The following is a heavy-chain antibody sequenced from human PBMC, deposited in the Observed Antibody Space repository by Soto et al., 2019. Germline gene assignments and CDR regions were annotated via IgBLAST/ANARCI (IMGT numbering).Heavy chain of an antibody. J-gene: IGHJ6*02. CDR2: INHSGST. CDR3: ARRLYYDSSGFEGGGMDV. CDR1: GVSFSGYY. V-gene: IGHV4-34*01. D-gene: IGHD3-22*01. Sequence: SETLSLTCAVYGVSFSGYYWTWIRQPPGTGLEWIGEINHSGSTNYNPSLKSRVTISVDTSKNQFSLKLSSVTAADTAVYYCARRLYYDSSGFEGGGMDVWGQGTTATVSS.